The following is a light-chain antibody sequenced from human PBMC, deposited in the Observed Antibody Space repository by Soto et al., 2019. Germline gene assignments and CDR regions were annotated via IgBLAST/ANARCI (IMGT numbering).Light chain of an antibody. V-gene: IGLV2-23*03. J-gene: IGLJ2*01. CDR2: EGT. CDR1: SSDIGTYNL. CDR3: CSYAGSYSFGVI. Sequence: QSALTQPASVSGSPGQSITISCTGSSSDIGTYNLVSWYQQHPDKAPKVIIYEGTQRPSGVSDRFSASKSGNTASLTISGLQPEDEADYYCCSYAGSYSFGVIFGGGTKLTVL.